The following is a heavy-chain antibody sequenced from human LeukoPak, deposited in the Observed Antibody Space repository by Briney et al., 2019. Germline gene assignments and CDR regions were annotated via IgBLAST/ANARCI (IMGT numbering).Heavy chain of an antibody. J-gene: IGHJ5*02. CDR2: INPNSGGT. V-gene: IGHV1-2*02. CDR1: GDSFTDYY. CDR3: ARADRLHGGTYLIGP. D-gene: IGHD2-21*01. Sequence: GASVKVSCKTSGDSFTDYYMHWVRQAPGQGLEWMGWINPNSGGTSSAQKFQGRVTMTRDTSITTVYMEVSWLTSDDTAIYYCARADRLHGGTYLIGPWGQGTLVTVSS.